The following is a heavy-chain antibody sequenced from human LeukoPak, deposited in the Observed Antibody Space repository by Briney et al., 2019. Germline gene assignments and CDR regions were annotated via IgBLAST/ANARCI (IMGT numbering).Heavy chain of an antibody. CDR2: IKQDGSEK. D-gene: IGHD3-22*01. CDR3: ARDGHYYDSSGYYDFDY. V-gene: IGHV3-7*01. CDR1: GFTFSSYW. Sequence: PGGSLRLSCAASGFTFSSYWMSWVRQAPGKGLEWVANIKQDGSEKYYVDSVKGRFTISRDNAKNSLYLQMNSLRAEDTAVYYCARDGHYYDSSGYYDFDYWGQGTLVTVSS. J-gene: IGHJ4*02.